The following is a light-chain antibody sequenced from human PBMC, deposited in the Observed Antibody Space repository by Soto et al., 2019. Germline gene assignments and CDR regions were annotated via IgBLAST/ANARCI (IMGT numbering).Light chain of an antibody. J-gene: IGKJ1*01. Sequence: IGLTQSPATVSLSTGERATRSCRASQSVSSSYLAWYQQKPGQAPRLLIYGASSRATGIPDRFSGSGSGTDFTLSIGRLEPGDFAVDYCQLFKRFCQGT. V-gene: IGKV3-20*01. CDR1: QSVSSSY. CDR3: QLFKR. CDR2: GAS.